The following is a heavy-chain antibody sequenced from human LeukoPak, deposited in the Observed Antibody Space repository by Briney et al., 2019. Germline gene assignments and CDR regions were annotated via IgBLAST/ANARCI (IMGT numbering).Heavy chain of an antibody. J-gene: IGHJ4*02. Sequence: GGSLRLSCAASGFSFRSYWMSWVRQAPGKGMGWVANIKEVGSEKAYVDSVKGRFTISRDNTKNSLYLQMNSLRAEDTAVYYCARRAYCGGDCFSFDYWGQGTLVTVSS. CDR2: IKEVGSEK. D-gene: IGHD2-21*02. CDR1: GFSFRSYW. CDR3: ARRAYCGGDCFSFDY. V-gene: IGHV3-7*01.